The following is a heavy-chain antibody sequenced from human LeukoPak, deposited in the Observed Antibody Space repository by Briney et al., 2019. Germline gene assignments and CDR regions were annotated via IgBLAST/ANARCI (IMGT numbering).Heavy chain of an antibody. J-gene: IGHJ4*02. CDR2: IYHDGRS. CDR1: GDSFSDYY. Sequence: PSETLSLTCTVAGDSFSDYYWNWVRQSPGKGLEWIGYIYHDGRSSYNPPLKSRVAISMDTSRQQFSLKLSSVTAADTAVYYCVRDVSDYSNSHFDNWGQGTLVTVSS. CDR3: VRDVSDYSNSHFDN. V-gene: IGHV4-59*01. D-gene: IGHD4-11*01.